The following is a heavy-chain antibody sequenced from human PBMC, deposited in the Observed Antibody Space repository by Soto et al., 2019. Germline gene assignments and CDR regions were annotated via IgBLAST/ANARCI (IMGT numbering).Heavy chain of an antibody. CDR2: IYWDGDK. CDR3: AHRRGAYYFEY. Sequence: QITLKESGPTLVKPTQTLTLTCTFSGFSLSTNGVGVGWIRQPPGKALEWVALIYWDGDKRYSPSLKSRLTXSXXTPKNQVVLTMTNMDPVDTATYYCAHRRGAYYFEYWGQGPLVTVSS. CDR1: GFSLSTNGVG. J-gene: IGHJ4*02. V-gene: IGHV2-5*02. D-gene: IGHD1-26*01.